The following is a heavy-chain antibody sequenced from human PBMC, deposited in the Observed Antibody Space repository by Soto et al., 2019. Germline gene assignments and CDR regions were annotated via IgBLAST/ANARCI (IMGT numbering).Heavy chain of an antibody. D-gene: IGHD2-21*02. CDR2: ISYDGSNK. CDR3: ARDPTPYVTVVTSLGGMDV. J-gene: IGHJ6*02. V-gene: IGHV3-30-3*01. Sequence: GGSLRLSCAASGFTFSSYAMHWVRQAPGKGLEWVAVISYDGSNKYYADSVKGRFTISRDNSKNTLYLQMNSLRAEDTAVYYCARDPTPYVTVVTSLGGMDVWGQGTTVTSP. CDR1: GFTFSSYA.